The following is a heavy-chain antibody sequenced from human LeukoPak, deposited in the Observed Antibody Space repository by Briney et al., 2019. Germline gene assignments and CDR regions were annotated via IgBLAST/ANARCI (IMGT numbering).Heavy chain of an antibody. CDR3: ARKNEQGVTDF. J-gene: IGHJ4*02. CDR1: GFTFSTYT. CDR2: TSFEGTNK. Sequence: GGSLRLSCAASGFTFSTYTMHWGRQAPGKGLEWVAVTSFEGTNKYYADSVKGRFTISRDNSKNTLYLQMNSLRAGDTAVYYCARKNEQGVTDFWGQGALVTVSA. D-gene: IGHD1-1*01. V-gene: IGHV3-30-3*01.